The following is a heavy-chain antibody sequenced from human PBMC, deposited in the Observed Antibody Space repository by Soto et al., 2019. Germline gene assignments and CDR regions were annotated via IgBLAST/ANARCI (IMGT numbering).Heavy chain of an antibody. D-gene: IGHD6-13*01. J-gene: IGHJ4*02. CDR2: SGSGGST. CDR1: GFTFSSYA. V-gene: IGHV3-23*01. CDR3: AKPIAADGIVY. Sequence: EVQLLESGGGLVQPGGSLRLSCAASGFTFSSYAMSWVRQAPGKGLEWVSASGSGGSTYYADSVKGRFTVSRDNTKNTLYLQMNSLRAEDTAVYYCAKPIAADGIVYWGQGTLVTVSS.